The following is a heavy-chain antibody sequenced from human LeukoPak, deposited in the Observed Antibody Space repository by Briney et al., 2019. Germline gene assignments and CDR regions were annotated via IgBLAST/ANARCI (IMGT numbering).Heavy chain of an antibody. CDR3: ARGDSGSYYYYGMDV. D-gene: IGHD1-26*01. V-gene: IGHV4-59*01. J-gene: IGHJ6*02. Sequence: SETLSLTCTVSGGSISSYYWSWIRQPPGKGLEWLGYIYYSGSTNYNPSLKSRVTISVDTSKNQFSLKLSSVAAADTAVYYCARGDSGSYYYYGMDVWGQGTTVTVSS. CDR2: IYYSGST. CDR1: GGSISSYY.